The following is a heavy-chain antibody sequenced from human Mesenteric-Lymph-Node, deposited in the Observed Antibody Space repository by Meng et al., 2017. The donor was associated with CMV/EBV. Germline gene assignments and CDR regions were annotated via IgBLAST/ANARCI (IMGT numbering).Heavy chain of an antibody. CDR1: GLSLSTSGMC. CDR2: IDWDDDK. J-gene: IGHJ6*02. CDR3: ARMGAIVVVPAAPTKYYYYYGMDV. D-gene: IGHD2-2*01. Sequence: SGPTLVKPTQTLTLTCTFSGLSLSTSGMCVSWVRQPPGKALEWLALIDWDDDKYYSTSLKTRLTISKDTPKNQVVLTMTNMDPVDTATYYCARMGAIVVVPAAPTKYYYYYGMDVWGQGTTVTVSS. V-gene: IGHV2-70*20.